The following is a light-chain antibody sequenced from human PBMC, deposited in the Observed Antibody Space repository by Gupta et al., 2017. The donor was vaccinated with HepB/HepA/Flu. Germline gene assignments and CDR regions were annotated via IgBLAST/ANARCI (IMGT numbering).Light chain of an antibody. Sequence: CRNNNRPSGLSERFSASRSGTTASLTVTGLQPEDEADYYCSAWDSIFSVWVFGGGTRLTVL. V-gene: IGLV10-54*04. J-gene: IGLJ3*02. CDR3: SAWDSIFSVWV. CDR2: RNN.